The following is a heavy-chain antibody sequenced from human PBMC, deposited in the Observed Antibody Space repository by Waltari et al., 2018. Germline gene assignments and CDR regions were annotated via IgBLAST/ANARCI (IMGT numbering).Heavy chain of an antibody. CDR2: ISYSGNT. CDR3: ARCITARTLGYWFDP. D-gene: IGHD6-6*01. CDR1: GGSIISDGYY. Sequence: QVQLQESGPGLVKPSQTLSLTCTVSGGSIISDGYYWSWFRQDPGKGLEWIAYISYSGNTYYNPSRKSRITISVDTSKNQFSLKLSSVTAADTAVYYCARCITARTLGYWFDPWGQGTLVTVSS. J-gene: IGHJ5*02. V-gene: IGHV4-31*03.